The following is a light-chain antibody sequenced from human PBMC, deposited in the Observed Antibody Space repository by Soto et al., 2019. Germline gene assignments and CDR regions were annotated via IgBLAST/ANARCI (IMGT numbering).Light chain of an antibody. CDR2: AAS. J-gene: IGKJ1*01. Sequence: DIQMTQSPSSLSASVGDRVTITCRASQSISNYLNWYQQKPGKAPKLLIYAASILQSGVPSRFSGSGSGTDFTLTISSLQPEDFATYYCQQSYSTPWTFGRGTKVEIK. V-gene: IGKV1-39*01. CDR1: QSISNY. CDR3: QQSYSTPWT.